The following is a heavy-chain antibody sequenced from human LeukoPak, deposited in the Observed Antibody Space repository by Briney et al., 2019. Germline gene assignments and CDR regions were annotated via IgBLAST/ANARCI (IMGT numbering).Heavy chain of an antibody. V-gene: IGHV3-30*18. D-gene: IGHD6-13*01. J-gene: IGHJ4*02. CDR1: GFTFSSYG. CDR2: ISYDGSNK. CDR3: AKDRPGIAAAY. Sequence: PGGSLRLSRAASGFTFSSYGMHWVRQAPGKGLEWVAVISYDGSNKYYADSVKGRFTISRDNSKNTLYLQMNSLRAEDTAVYYCAKDRPGIAAAYWGQGTLVTVSS.